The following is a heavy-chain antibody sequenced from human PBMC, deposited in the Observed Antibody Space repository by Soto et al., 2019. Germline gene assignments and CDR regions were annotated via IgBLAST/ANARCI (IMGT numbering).Heavy chain of an antibody. CDR1: GYTFTDYY. D-gene: IGHD1-7*01. V-gene: IGHV1-2*02. CDR2: INPNSGGT. Sequence: AASVKVSCKASGYTFTDYYMHWVRQAPGQGLEWMGWINPNSGGTNYAQKFQGRVTMTRDTSISTAYMELSRLRSDDTAVYYCARKLELRGSYYYYYDMDVWGQGTTVTVSS. J-gene: IGHJ6*02. CDR3: ARKLELRGSYYYYYDMDV.